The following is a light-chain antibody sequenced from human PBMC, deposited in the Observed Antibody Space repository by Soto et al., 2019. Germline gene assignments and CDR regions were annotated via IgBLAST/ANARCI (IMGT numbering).Light chain of an antibody. J-gene: IGKJ5*01. Sequence: DIQMTQSPSTLSASVGERVTITCRASQSVSNWLAWYQQKPGKAPKLLIYDVSTLQSGVPSRFSGSGSGTEFTLTISSLQPEDFATYYCQQLNSYPTFGQGTRLEIK. CDR2: DVS. CDR1: QSVSNW. V-gene: IGKV1-5*01. CDR3: QQLNSYPT.